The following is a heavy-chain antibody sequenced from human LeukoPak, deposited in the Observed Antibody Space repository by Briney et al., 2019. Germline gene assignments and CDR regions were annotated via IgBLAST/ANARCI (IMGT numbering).Heavy chain of an antibody. CDR3: ARLESSGWFRFGS. CDR1: GFTFSNAW. Sequence: GGSLRLSCAASGFTFSNAWMSWVRQAPGKGLEWVANINQDGGETYFLDSVKGRFTISRDNAKNSLYLQMNSLRVEDSAFYFCARLESSGWFRFGSWGQGSLVSVSS. J-gene: IGHJ4*02. D-gene: IGHD6-19*01. V-gene: IGHV3-7*01. CDR2: INQDGGET.